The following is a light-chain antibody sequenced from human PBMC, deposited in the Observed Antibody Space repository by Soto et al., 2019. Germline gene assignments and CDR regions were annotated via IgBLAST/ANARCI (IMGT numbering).Light chain of an antibody. CDR3: QQYNTFSPCT. CDR2: KAS. CDR1: QSVTDW. Sequence: DIQMTQSPSTLSASVGDRVTLTCRASQSVTDWLAWYQQKPGKAPKVLIYKASNLESGVPSRFSGSGFGTEFTLTISSLQPDDSAMYYCQQYNTFSPCTFGQGTKVEIK. V-gene: IGKV1-5*03. J-gene: IGKJ2*02.